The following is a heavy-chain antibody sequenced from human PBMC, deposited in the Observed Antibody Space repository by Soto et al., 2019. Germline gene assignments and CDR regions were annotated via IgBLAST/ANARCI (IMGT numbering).Heavy chain of an antibody. V-gene: IGHV1-69*01. D-gene: IGHD3-10*01. CDR1: VEFFSNYG. Sequence: QAQLVQSGAEVKEPGSSVKLSCKASVEFFSNYGISWVRQAPGQGLEWMGGIIPIFGTISNAEKFRGRVTITADESTNTVYMELRNLRSADTALYFCARVFPDGWVEPGVVRGYLDTWGRGTLVTVSS. CDR2: IIPIFGTI. J-gene: IGHJ4*02. CDR3: ARVFPDGWVEPGVVRGYLDT.